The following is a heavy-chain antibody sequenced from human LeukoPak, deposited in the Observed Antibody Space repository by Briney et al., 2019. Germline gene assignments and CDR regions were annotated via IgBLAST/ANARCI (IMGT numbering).Heavy chain of an antibody. J-gene: IGHJ6*03. CDR2: IYTSGST. V-gene: IGHV4-4*07. CDR1: GGSISSYY. D-gene: IGHD1-26*01. Sequence: SETLSLTCTVSGGSISSYYWSWIRQPAGKGLEWIGRIYTSGSTNYNPSLKSRVTISVDTSKNQFSLKLSSVTAADTAVYYCARVASDITVGATGYYYYYYMDVWGKGTTVTISS. CDR3: ARVASDITVGATGYYYYYYMDV.